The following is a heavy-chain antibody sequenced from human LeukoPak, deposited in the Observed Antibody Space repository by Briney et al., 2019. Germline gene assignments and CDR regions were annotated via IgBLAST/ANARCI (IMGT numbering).Heavy chain of an antibody. J-gene: IGHJ4*02. CDR2: ISSSSSYI. CDR1: GLTFSSHW. Sequence: GGSLRLSCAASGLTFSSHWMHWVRQAPGKGLEWVSSISSSSSYIYYADSVKGRFTISRDNAKNSLYLQMNSLRAEDTAVYYCARGSYGGNPSPGDYWGQGTLVTVSS. V-gene: IGHV3-21*01. CDR3: ARGSYGGNPSPGDY. D-gene: IGHD4-23*01.